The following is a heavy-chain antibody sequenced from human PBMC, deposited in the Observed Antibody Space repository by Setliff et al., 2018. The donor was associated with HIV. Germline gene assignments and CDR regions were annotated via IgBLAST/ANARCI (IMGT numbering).Heavy chain of an antibody. D-gene: IGHD2-21*01. J-gene: IGHJ5*02. Sequence: SETLSLTCTVSGASINSESDYWTWIRQPAGKGLEWIGHVHASWVTYYNPSLKSRVTISQDTSTNQFSLKLSSVTAADTAVYYCARLFIPNYFDPWGQGTLVTVSS. CDR3: ARLFIPNYFDP. CDR2: VHASWVT. CDR1: GASINSESDY. V-gene: IGHV4-61*09.